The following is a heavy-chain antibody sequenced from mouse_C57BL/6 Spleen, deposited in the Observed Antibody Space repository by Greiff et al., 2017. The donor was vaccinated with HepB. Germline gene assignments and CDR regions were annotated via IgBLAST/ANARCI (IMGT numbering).Heavy chain of an antibody. Sequence: VQLQQPGAGLVKPGASVKLSCEASGYTFTSYSITWVRQTPGKSLEWIGEIYPGSGSTNYNETFKSKATLTVDTSASTTYMQLSSLTSEDSAVNYCARSTTVVAAPGGWGQSTTVTAAS. D-gene: IGHD1-1*01. CDR3: ARSTTVVAAPGG. J-gene: IGHJ2*01. CDR1: GYTFTSYS. CDR2: IYPGSGST. V-gene: IGHV1-55*01.